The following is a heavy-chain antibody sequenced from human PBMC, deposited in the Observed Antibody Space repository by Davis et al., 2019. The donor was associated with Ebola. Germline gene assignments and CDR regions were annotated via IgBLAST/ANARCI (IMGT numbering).Heavy chain of an antibody. CDR2: IKQDGTEK. CDR3: ARASRVAALIDY. CDR1: GFTFVDYC. V-gene: IGHV3-7*03. J-gene: IGHJ4*02. Sequence: GGSLRLSCAVSGFTFVDYCMTWVRRAPGKGLEWVADIKQDGTEKHYVDSVKGRFTISRDNSKNTLYLQMNSLRVEDTAVYYCARASRVAALIDYWGQGTLVTVSS. D-gene: IGHD2-15*01.